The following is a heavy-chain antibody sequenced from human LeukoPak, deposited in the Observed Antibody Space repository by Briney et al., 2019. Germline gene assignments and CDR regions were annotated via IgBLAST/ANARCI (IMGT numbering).Heavy chain of an antibody. J-gene: IGHJ4*02. CDR2: IYADGGT. Sequence: GGSLRLSCAVSGFTVSTNFMSWVRQAPGRGLEWVSIIYADGGTSYADSVKGRFTISRDNSKNTVYLQMSSLRAEDTAVYYCARLAARHYWGQGTLVTVSS. D-gene: IGHD6-6*01. V-gene: IGHV3-53*01. CDR3: ARLAARHY. CDR1: GFTVSTNF.